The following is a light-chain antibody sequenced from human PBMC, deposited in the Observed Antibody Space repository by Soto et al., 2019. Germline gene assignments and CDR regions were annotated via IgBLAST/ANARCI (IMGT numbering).Light chain of an antibody. CDR1: QSVDND. Sequence: EIVMTQSPATLSVSPGDRATLSCRASQSVDNDLAWYQQKPGQPPRLLIYDASTRATGIPARFSGSQSGTEFTLTISSLLSEDFAGYFCQQYNNWPLTFGGGTKVETK. J-gene: IGKJ4*01. CDR3: QQYNNWPLT. V-gene: IGKV3D-15*01. CDR2: DAS.